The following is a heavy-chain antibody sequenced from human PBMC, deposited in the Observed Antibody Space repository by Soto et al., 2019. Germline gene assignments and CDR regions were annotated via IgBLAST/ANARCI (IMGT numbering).Heavy chain of an antibody. D-gene: IGHD2-15*01. CDR2: ISWNSGSI. Sequence: VQLVESGGGLVQPGRSLRLSCAASGFTFDDYAMHWVRQAPGKGLEWVSGISWNSGSIGYADSVKGRFTISRDNAKNSLYLQMNSLRAEDTALYYCAKDLALYCSGGSCYGGGFDYWGQGTLVTVSS. J-gene: IGHJ4*02. V-gene: IGHV3-9*01. CDR1: GFTFDDYA. CDR3: AKDLALYCSGGSCYGGGFDY.